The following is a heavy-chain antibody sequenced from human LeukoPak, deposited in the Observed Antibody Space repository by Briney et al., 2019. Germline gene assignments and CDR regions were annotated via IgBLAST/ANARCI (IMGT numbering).Heavy chain of an antibody. Sequence: HPGGSLRLSCAASEFTFSSYGMHWVRQAPGKGLEWVAVISYDGSNKYYADSVKGRFTISRDNSKNTLYLQMNSLRAEDTAVYYCAKGRGSAYYYGMDVWGQGTTVTVSS. J-gene: IGHJ6*02. CDR2: ISYDGSNK. V-gene: IGHV3-30*18. D-gene: IGHD3-10*01. CDR1: EFTFSSYG. CDR3: AKGRGSAYYYGMDV.